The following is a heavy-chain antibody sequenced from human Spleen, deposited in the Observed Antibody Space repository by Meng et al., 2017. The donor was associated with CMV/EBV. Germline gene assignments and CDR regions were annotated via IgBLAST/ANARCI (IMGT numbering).Heavy chain of an antibody. CDR1: GFTFSSYA. CDR3: ARGSVLGYCSSTSCSFDY. J-gene: IGHJ4*02. CDR2: ISYDGSNK. Sequence: GGSLRLSCAASGFTFSSYAMHWVRQAPGKGLEWVAVISYDGSNKYYADSVKGRFTISRDNSKNTLYLQLNSLRAEDTAVYYCARGSVLGYCSSTSCSFDYWGQGTLVTVSS. D-gene: IGHD2-2*01. V-gene: IGHV3-30-3*01.